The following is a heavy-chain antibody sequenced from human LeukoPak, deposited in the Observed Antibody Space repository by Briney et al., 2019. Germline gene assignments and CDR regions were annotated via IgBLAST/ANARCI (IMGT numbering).Heavy chain of an antibody. V-gene: IGHV3-23*01. Sequence: ESGGSLRLSCAASGFTFSSYAMSWVRQAPGKGLEWVSTISDSSGSTSYADSAKGRFTISRDNSKNTLYLQMNSLRAEDTAVYYCAKSSRREYSYGDCFDYWGQGTLVTVSS. CDR2: ISDSSGST. J-gene: IGHJ4*02. CDR3: AKSSRREYSYGDCFDY. D-gene: IGHD2/OR15-2a*01. CDR1: GFTFSSYA.